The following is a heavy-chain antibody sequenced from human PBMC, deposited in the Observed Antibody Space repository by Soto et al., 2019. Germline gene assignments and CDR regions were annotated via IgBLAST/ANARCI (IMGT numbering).Heavy chain of an antibody. CDR2: INAGNGNT. D-gene: IGHD2-15*01. CDR3: ARDGSALNYYYYYGMDV. Sequence: EASVKVSCKASGYTFTSYAMHWVRQAPGQRLEWMGWINAGNGNTKYSQKFQGRVTITRDTSASTAYMELSSLRSEDTAVYYCARDGSALNYYYYYGMDVWGQGTMVTVS. CDR1: GYTFTSYA. V-gene: IGHV1-3*01. J-gene: IGHJ6*02.